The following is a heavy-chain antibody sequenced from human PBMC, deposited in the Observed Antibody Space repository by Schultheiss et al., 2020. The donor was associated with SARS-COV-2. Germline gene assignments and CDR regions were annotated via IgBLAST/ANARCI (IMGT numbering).Heavy chain of an antibody. CDR2: IWYDGSNK. CDR3: ARRTMLAFDY. V-gene: IGHV3-33*08. J-gene: IGHJ4*02. CDR1: GFTFSSYA. D-gene: IGHD1-14*01. Sequence: GGSLRLSCAASGFTFSSYAMAWVRQAPGKGLEWVAVIWYDGSNKYYADSVKGRFTISRDNSKNTLYLQMNSLRAEDTAVYYCARRTMLAFDYWGQGTLVTVSS.